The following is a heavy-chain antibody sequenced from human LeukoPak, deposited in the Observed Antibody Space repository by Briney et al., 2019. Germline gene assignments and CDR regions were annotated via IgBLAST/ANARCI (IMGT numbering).Heavy chain of an antibody. CDR3: ATPGHYYDSSGYL. D-gene: IGHD3-22*01. V-gene: IGHV1-69*05. CDR1: GGTFSSYA. CDR2: IIPIFGTA. J-gene: IGHJ4*02. Sequence: SAKVSFKASGGTFSSYAISWVRQAPGQGLEWMGGIIPIFGTANYAQKFQGRVTITTDESTSTAYMELSSLRSEDTAVYYCATPGHYYDSSGYLWGQGTLVTVSS.